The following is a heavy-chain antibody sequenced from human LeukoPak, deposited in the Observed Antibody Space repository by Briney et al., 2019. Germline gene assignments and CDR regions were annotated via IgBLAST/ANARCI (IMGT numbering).Heavy chain of an antibody. V-gene: IGHV3-53*04. CDR3: ARGDRAFDI. D-gene: IGHD3-16*01. Sequence: GGSLRLSCAASGFTVISNYMSWVRQAPGKGLEWVSVIYSGGSTYYADSVKGRFTISRHNSKNTLYLQMNSPRAEDTAVCYCARGDRAFDIWGQGTMVTVSS. CDR1: GFTVISNY. J-gene: IGHJ3*02. CDR2: IYSGGST.